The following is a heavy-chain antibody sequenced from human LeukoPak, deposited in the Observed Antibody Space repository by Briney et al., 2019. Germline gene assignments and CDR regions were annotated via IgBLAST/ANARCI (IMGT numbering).Heavy chain of an antibody. CDR1: GYTFTSYG. Sequence: GASVKRSCKASGYTFTSYGISWVRQAPGQGIEWMGWISAYNGNTNYAQKLQGRVTMTTDTSTSTAYMELRSLRSDDTAVYYCARKTYYYDSSGPDFDYWGQGTLVTVSS. J-gene: IGHJ4*02. CDR2: ISAYNGNT. V-gene: IGHV1-18*01. CDR3: ARKTYYYDSSGPDFDY. D-gene: IGHD3-22*01.